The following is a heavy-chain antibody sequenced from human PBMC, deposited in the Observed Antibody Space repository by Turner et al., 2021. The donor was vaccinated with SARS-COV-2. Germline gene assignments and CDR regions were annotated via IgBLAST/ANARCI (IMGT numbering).Heavy chain of an antibody. J-gene: IGHJ6*02. CDR2: IYSGGRT. Sequence: EVQLVESGGGVVQPGGSLRLSCAASGFTVSSNYMSWVRLAPGKGLDWVSIIYSGGRTYYADSVKGRFTISRDNSKNTLYLQMNSLRAEDTAVYYCASEQDSSGFVGMDVWGQGTTVTVSS. CDR1: GFTVSSNY. D-gene: IGHD3-22*01. CDR3: ASEQDSSGFVGMDV. V-gene: IGHV3-66*01.